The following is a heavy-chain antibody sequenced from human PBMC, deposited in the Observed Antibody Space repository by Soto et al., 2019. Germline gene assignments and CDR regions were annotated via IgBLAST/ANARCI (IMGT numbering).Heavy chain of an antibody. CDR1: GFTFSIYA. Sequence: EVQLLESGGGLVQPGGSLRLSCAASGFTFSIYAMSWVRQAPGKGLEWVSAISGSGGGTYYADSVEGRFTISSDNSKNTLYLQMNSLRVDDTAIYYCAKARATSTPAPGRYWGQGTLVTVSS. CDR2: ISGSGGGT. J-gene: IGHJ1*01. CDR3: AKARATSTPAPGRY. D-gene: IGHD1-26*01. V-gene: IGHV3-23*01.